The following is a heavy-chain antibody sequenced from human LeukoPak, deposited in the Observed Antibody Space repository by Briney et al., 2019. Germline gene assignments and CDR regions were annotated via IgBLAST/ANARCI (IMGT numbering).Heavy chain of an antibody. J-gene: IGHJ4*02. V-gene: IGHV3-21*01. CDR2: ISSGGMWI. Sequence: GGSLRLSCAASGFTFSTYSMNWVRQAPGKGLEWLSSISSGGMWIYYADSLKGRFTISRDNAKNSLYLQMDSLRVEDTAVYYCARAGMAVAARDYWGQGTLVTVSS. CDR3: ARAGMAVAARDY. D-gene: IGHD6-19*01. CDR1: GFTFSTYS.